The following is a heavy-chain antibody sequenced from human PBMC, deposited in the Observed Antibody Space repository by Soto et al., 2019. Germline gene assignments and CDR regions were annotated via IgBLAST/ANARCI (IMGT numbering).Heavy chain of an antibody. CDR3: VRDRRLRGHPFDI. CDR2: ISFDGTAT. Sequence: EVQLVESGGGLVQPGGSLRLSCAASGFSFSSSWMHWVRQAPGKGLVGVSRISFDGTATTSADAVKGRFIISRDNAKNTLFLQMHNLRADDTAMYYCVRDRRLRGHPFDIWGQGTFVSVSS. J-gene: IGHJ3*02. CDR1: GFSFSSSW. D-gene: IGHD2-21*02. V-gene: IGHV3-74*03.